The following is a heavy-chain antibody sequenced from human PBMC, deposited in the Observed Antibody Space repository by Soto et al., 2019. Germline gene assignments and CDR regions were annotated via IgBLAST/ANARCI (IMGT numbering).Heavy chain of an antibody. CDR2: INAGNGNT. CDR3: ARVGISSWGSFDY. CDR1: GYTFTSYA. Sequence: GASVKVSCRASGYTFTSYAMHWVREAPGQRLEWMGWINAGNGNTKYSQKFQGRVTITRDTSASTAYMELSSLRSEDTAVYYCARVGISSWGSFDYWGQGTLVTAPQ. D-gene: IGHD3-16*01. J-gene: IGHJ4*02. V-gene: IGHV1-3*01.